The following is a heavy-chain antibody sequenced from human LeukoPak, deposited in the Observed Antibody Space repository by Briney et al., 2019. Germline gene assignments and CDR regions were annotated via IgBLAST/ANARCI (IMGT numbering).Heavy chain of an antibody. D-gene: IGHD3-9*01. CDR2: INHSGST. Sequence: PSETLSLTCAVYGGSFSGYYWSWIRQPPGKGLEWIGEINHSGSTNYNPSLKSRVTISVDTSKNQFSLKLSSVTAADTAVYYCATGLPSGGYFDWSPGPLYYYYYMDVWGKGTTVTVSS. V-gene: IGHV4-34*01. CDR1: GGSFSGYY. J-gene: IGHJ6*03. CDR3: ATGLPSGGYFDWSPGPLYYYYYMDV.